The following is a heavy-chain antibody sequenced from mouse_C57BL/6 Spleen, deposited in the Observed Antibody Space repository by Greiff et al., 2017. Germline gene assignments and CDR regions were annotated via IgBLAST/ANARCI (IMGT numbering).Heavy chain of an antibody. Sequence: QVQLKQPGAELVRPGSSVKLSCKASGYTFTYYWMEWVQQRPGQGLEWIGNIYPSESETHYNQKVKDKATITVDKSYNTAYMQISSLTSEDTAIYYCARVAYYGSSAFAYWGQGTLVTVSA. CDR2: IYPSESET. CDR1: GYTFTYYW. D-gene: IGHD1-1*01. CDR3: ARVAYYGSSAFAY. V-gene: IGHV1-61*01. J-gene: IGHJ3*01.